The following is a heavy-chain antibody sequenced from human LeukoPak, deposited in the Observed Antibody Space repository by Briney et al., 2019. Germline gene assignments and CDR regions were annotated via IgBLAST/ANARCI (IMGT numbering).Heavy chain of an antibody. D-gene: IGHD3-16*01. CDR1: GGSISSSSYY. V-gene: IGHV4-61*05. J-gene: IGHJ6*03. CDR3: ARVGEGGHYYYYYYMDV. CDR2: IYYSGST. Sequence: PSETLSLTCTVSGGSISSSSYYWGWIRQPPGKGLEWIGYIYYSGSTNYNPSLKSRVTISVDTSKNQFSLKLSSVTAADTAVYYCARVGEGGHYYYYYYMDVWGKGTTVTVSS.